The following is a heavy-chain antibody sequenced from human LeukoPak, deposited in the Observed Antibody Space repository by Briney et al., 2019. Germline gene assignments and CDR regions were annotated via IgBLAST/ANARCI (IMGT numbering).Heavy chain of an antibody. V-gene: IGHV1-2*02. D-gene: IGHD1-26*01. CDR2: INPNSGGT. CDR1: GYTFTSYY. CDR3: ARDSVGATTSQNFDY. J-gene: IGHJ4*02. Sequence: ASVKVSCKASGYTFTSYYMHWVRQAPGQGLEWMGWINPNSGGTNYAQKFQGRVTMTRDTSISTAYMELSRLRSDDTAVYYCARDSVGATTSQNFDYWGQGTLVTVSS.